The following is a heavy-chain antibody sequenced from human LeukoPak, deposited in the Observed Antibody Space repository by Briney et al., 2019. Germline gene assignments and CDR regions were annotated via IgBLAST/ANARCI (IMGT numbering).Heavy chain of an antibody. Sequence: GASVKVSCKASGYTFRSYGITWVRQAPGQGLEWMGRIDPKSGDTNYAQKFQDRVTMTRDTSMNTAYMEISRLTYDDTAVYYCGRGIQSFNPWGQGTQVTVSS. CDR2: IDPKSGDT. V-gene: IGHV1-2*06. CDR1: GYTFRSYG. CDR3: GRGIQSFNP. J-gene: IGHJ5*02.